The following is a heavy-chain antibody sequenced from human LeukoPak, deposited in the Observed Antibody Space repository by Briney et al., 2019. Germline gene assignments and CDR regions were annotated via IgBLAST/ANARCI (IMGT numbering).Heavy chain of an antibody. V-gene: IGHV3-66*01. J-gene: IGHJ4*02. CDR3: AKSPKTGFLFDY. Sequence: GGFLRLSCAASGFTVSSSYMSWVRQAPGKGLEWVSVIYGGVNTVYADSVQGRFTISRDNSKNTLYLQMSSLRAEDTAVYYCAKSPKTGFLFDYWGKGTLVTVSS. CDR1: GFTVSSSY. D-gene: IGHD1-1*01. CDR2: IYGGVNT.